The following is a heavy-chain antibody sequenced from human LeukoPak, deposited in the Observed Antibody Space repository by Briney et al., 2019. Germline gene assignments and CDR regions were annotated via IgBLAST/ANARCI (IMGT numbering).Heavy chain of an antibody. CDR3: ARDGFPLLWFGELPRTGWFDP. Sequence: AASVKVSCKASGYTFTSYAMNWVRQAPGQGLEWMGWINTNTGNPTYAQGFTGRFVFSLDTSVSTAYLQISSLKAEDTAVYYCARDGFPLLWFGELPRTGWFDPWGQGTLVTVSS. J-gene: IGHJ5*02. CDR1: GYTFTSYA. D-gene: IGHD3-10*01. CDR2: INTNTGNP. V-gene: IGHV7-4-1*02.